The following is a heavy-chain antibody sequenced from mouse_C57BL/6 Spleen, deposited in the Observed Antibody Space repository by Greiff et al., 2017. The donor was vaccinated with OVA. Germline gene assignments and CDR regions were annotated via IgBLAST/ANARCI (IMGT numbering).Heavy chain of an antibody. V-gene: IGHV10-1*01. CDR3: VRQNIYDGYLYWYFDV. Sequence: EVQLQQSGGGLVQPKGSLKLSCAASGFSFNTYAMNWVRQAPGKGLEWVARIRSKSNNYATYYADSVKDRFTISRDDSESMLYLQMNNLKTEDTAMYYCVRQNIYDGYLYWYFDVWGTGTTVTVSS. J-gene: IGHJ1*03. CDR1: GFSFNTYA. D-gene: IGHD2-3*01. CDR2: IRSKSNNYAT.